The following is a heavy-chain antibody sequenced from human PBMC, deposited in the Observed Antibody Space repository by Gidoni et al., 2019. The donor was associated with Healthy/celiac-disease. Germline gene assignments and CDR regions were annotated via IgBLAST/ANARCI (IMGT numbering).Heavy chain of an antibody. J-gene: IGHJ5*02. Sequence: QVQLQQWGAGLLKPSETLSRTCAVYGGSFSGYYWSWIRQPPGKGLEWIGEINHSGSTNYNPSLKSRVTISVDTSKNQFSLKLSSVTAADTAVYYCARGRGYCSGGSCYSRWFDPWGQGTLVTVSS. CDR2: INHSGST. CDR3: ARGRGYCSGGSCYSRWFDP. CDR1: GGSFSGYY. D-gene: IGHD2-15*01. V-gene: IGHV4-34*01.